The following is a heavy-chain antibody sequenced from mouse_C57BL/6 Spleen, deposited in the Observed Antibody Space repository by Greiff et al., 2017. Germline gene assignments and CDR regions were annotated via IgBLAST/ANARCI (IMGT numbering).Heavy chain of an antibody. CDR2: INPNNGGT. V-gene: IGHV1-18*01. Sequence: VQLQQSGPELVKPGASVKIPCKASGYTFTDYNMDWVKQSHGKSLEWIGDINPNNGGTIYNQKFKGKATLTVDKSSSTAYMELRSLTSEDTAVYYCATNYYGSRFAYWGQGTLVTVSA. CDR1: GYTFTDYN. CDR3: ATNYYGSRFAY. D-gene: IGHD1-1*01. J-gene: IGHJ3*01.